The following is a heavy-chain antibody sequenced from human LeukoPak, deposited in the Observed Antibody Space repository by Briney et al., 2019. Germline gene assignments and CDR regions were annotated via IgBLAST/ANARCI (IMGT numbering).Heavy chain of an antibody. Sequence: GASVKVSCKVSGYTLTELSMHWVRQAPGKGLEWMGGFDPEDGETIYAQKFQGRVTMTEDTSTDTAYMELSSLRSEDTAVYYCATYDYVWGSYRNTVFDYWGQGTLVTVSS. D-gene: IGHD3-16*02. V-gene: IGHV1-24*01. CDR2: FDPEDGET. CDR3: ATYDYVWGSYRNTVFDY. CDR1: GYTLTELS. J-gene: IGHJ4*02.